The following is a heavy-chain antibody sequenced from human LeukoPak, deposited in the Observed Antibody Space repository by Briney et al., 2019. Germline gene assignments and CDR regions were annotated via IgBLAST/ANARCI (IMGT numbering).Heavy chain of an antibody. CDR1: GGSISSYY. Sequence: ETLSLTCTVSGGSISSYYWSWFRQPPGKGLEWIGYIYYSGSTNYNPSLKSRLTISVDTSKNQFSLRLRSVTAADTAVYYCARDPPRSDAGLPFDYWGQGTLVTVSS. J-gene: IGHJ4*02. D-gene: IGHD6-19*01. CDR2: IYYSGST. CDR3: ARDPPRSDAGLPFDY. V-gene: IGHV4-59*01.